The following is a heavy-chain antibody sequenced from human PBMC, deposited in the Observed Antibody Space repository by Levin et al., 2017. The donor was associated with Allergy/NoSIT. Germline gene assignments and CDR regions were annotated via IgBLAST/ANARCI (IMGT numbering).Heavy chain of an antibody. D-gene: IGHD2-15*01. CDR1: GFTFSNAW. CDR3: TTGYCSGGSCTY. Sequence: PGGSLRLSCAASGFTFSNAWMTWVRQAPGKGLEWVGRIKSKTDGGTTDYAAPVKGRFTISRDDSKNTLYLQVNSLKTEDTAVYYCTTGYCSGGSCTYWGQGTLVTVSA. CDR2: IKSKTDGGTT. J-gene: IGHJ4*02. V-gene: IGHV3-15*01.